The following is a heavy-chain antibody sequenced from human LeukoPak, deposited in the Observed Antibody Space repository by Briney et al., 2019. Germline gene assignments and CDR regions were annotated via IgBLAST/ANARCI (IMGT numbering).Heavy chain of an antibody. D-gene: IGHD5-12*01. CDR3: ARGLGSGYALGHVSDY. CDR2: INHSGST. J-gene: IGHJ4*02. CDR1: GGSFSGYY. Sequence: KASGTLSLTCAVYGGSFSGYYWSWIRQPPGKGLEWIGEINHSGSTNYNPSLKSRVTISVDTSKNQFSLKLSSVTAADTAVYYCARGLGSGYALGHVSDYWGQGTLVTVSS. V-gene: IGHV4-34*01.